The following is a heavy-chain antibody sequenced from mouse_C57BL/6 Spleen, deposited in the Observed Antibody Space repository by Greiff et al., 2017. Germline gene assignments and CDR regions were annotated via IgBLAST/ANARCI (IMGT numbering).Heavy chain of an antibody. CDR2: INYDGSST. J-gene: IGHJ2*01. D-gene: IGHD2-4*01. Sequence: EVKLVESEGGLVQPGSSMKLSCTASGFTFSDYYMAWVRQVPEKGLEWVANINYDGSSTYYLDSLKSRFIISRDNAKNILYLQMSSLKSEDTATYYCARDNDYLYFDYWGQGTTLTVSS. CDR1: GFTFSDYY. V-gene: IGHV5-16*01. CDR3: ARDNDYLYFDY.